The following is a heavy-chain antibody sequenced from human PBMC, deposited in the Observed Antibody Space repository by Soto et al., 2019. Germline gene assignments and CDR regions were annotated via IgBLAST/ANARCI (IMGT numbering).Heavy chain of an antibody. CDR3: ARHGWRYYDSSGYQNPDY. CDR2: IYPGDSDT. V-gene: IGHV5-51*01. J-gene: IGHJ4*02. Sequence: GESLKISCKGSGYSFSSYWIGWVRQMPGKGLGWMGIIYPGDSDTRYSPSFQGQVTISADKSISTAYQQWSSLQAADTGMYYGARHGWRYYDSSGYQNPDYWGEGTPVPVS. D-gene: IGHD3-22*01. CDR1: GYSFSSYW.